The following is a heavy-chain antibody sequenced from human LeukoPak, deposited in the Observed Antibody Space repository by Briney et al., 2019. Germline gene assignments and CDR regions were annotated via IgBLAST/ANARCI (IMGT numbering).Heavy chain of an antibody. CDR3: AKARFLEWLLLNY. V-gene: IGHV3-23*01. D-gene: IGHD3-3*01. J-gene: IGHJ4*02. CDR2: ISGSGGST. Sequence: GGSLRLSCAASGFTFSSYAMSRVRQAPGKGMEWVSAISGSGGSTYYADSVKGRFTISRDNSKSTLYLQMNSLRAEDTAVYYCAKARFLEWLLLNYWGQGTLVTVSS. CDR1: GFTFSSYA.